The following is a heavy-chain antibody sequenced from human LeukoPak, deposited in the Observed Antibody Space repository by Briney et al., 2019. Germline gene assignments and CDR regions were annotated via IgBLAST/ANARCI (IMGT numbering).Heavy chain of an antibody. Sequence: SETLSLTCTVSGGSISSHYWSWIRQPPGKGLEWIGYIYYSGSTNYNPSLKSRVTISVDTSKNQFSLKLSSVTAADTAVYYCARWLTTRGYYYYMDVWGKGTTVTVSS. V-gene: IGHV4-59*11. CDR1: GGSISSHY. D-gene: IGHD3-10*01. CDR2: IYYSGST. J-gene: IGHJ6*03. CDR3: ARWLTTRGYYYYMDV.